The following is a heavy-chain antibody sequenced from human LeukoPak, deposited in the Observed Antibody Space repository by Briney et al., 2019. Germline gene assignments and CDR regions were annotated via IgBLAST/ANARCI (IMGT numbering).Heavy chain of an antibody. Sequence: GGSLRLSCAASGFAFSTYAMGWVRQAPGKGLEWVSSISGRGDITYYGDSMKGRFTISRDNSKNTLYLQMNSLRTEDTAVYYCASPGEMAIVTSHFDYWGQGTLVTVSS. CDR2: ISGRGDIT. CDR1: GFAFSTYA. V-gene: IGHV3-23*01. CDR3: ASPGEMAIVTSHFDY. J-gene: IGHJ4*02. D-gene: IGHD5-24*01.